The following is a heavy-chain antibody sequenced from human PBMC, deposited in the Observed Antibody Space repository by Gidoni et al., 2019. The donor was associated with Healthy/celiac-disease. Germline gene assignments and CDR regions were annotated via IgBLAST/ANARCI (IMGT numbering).Heavy chain of an antibody. CDR1: VFSPSTSGVG. V-gene: IGHV2-5*01. CDR2: IYWNADK. CDR3: AHEAPRSGEFDY. Sequence: QITLKESGPTRVKPTQTLTLTCTFPVFSPSTSGVGVGWIRQPQGKALEWLALIYWNADKRYSPSLKSRLTITKDTSKNQVVLTMTNMDPVDTATYYCAHEAPRSGEFDYWGQGTLVTVSS. J-gene: IGHJ4*02. D-gene: IGHD6-19*01.